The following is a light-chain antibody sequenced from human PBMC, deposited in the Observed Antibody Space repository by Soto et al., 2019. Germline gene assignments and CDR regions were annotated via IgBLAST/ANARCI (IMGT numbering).Light chain of an antibody. J-gene: IGKJ4*01. CDR3: QQTFITPPLT. V-gene: IGKV1-39*01. CDR1: QSISTY. CDR2: GAS. Sequence: DIPMTQSPSSLSASIGDRITITCRASQSISTYLNWYQQKPGKAPSLLIYGASTLQSGVPSRFSGSGSATDSTLTISSLQPEDFATYYCQQTFITPPLTFGGGTKVEIK.